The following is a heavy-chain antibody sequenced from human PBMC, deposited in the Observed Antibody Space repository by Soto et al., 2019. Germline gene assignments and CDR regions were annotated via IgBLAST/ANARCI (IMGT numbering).Heavy chain of an antibody. CDR1: GFTFSSYW. V-gene: IGHV3-7*01. J-gene: IGHJ6*02. CDR2: IKQDGSEK. D-gene: IGHD4-17*01. CDR3: ARAYGDYSNYYYYGMDV. Sequence: VGSLRLSCAASGFTFSSYWMSWVRQAPGKGLEWVANIKQDGSEKYYVDSVKGRFTISRDNAKNSLYLQMNSLRAEDTAVYYCARAYGDYSNYYYYGMDVWGQGTTVTVSS.